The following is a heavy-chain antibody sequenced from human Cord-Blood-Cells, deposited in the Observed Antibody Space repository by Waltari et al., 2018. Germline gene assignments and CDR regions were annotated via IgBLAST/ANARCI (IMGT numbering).Heavy chain of an antibody. Sequence: QVQLVQSGAEVKKPGASVKVSCKASGYTFTSYYMHWVRQAPGQGLEWMGIINPSGGSTSYAQKFQGRVTRTRDTSTSTVDMELSSLRSEDTAVYYCAREVGATGGDYWGQGTLVTVSS. V-gene: IGHV1-46*03. J-gene: IGHJ4*02. CDR3: AREVGATGGDY. CDR1: GYTFTSYY. D-gene: IGHD1-26*01. CDR2: INPSGGST.